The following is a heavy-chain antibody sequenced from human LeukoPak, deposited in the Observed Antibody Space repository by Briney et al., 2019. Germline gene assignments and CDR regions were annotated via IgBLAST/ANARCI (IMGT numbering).Heavy chain of an antibody. D-gene: IGHD6-6*01. CDR3: ARGRGRIAARPYYYYMDV. J-gene: IGHJ6*03. CDR2: MNPNSGNT. CDR1: GGTFSSYA. V-gene: IGHV1-8*02. Sequence: SVKVSCKASGGTFSSYAISWVRQAPGQGLEWMGWMNPNSGNTGYAQKFQGRVTMTRNTSISTAYMELSSLRSEDTAVYYCARGRGRIAARPYYYYMDVWGKGTTVTVSS.